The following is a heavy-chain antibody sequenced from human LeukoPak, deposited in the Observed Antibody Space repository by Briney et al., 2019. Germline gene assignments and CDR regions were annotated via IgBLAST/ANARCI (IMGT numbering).Heavy chain of an antibody. Sequence: GGSLRLSCAASGFTFSSYWMHWVRQAPGKGLEWVSVIYSGGSTYYADSVKGRFTISRDNSKNTLYLQMNSLRAEDTAVYYCARGYCSSTSCPDYYMDVWGKGTTVTVSS. V-gene: IGHV3-53*01. CDR2: IYSGGST. CDR1: GFTFSSYW. CDR3: ARGYCSSTSCPDYYMDV. J-gene: IGHJ6*03. D-gene: IGHD2-2*01.